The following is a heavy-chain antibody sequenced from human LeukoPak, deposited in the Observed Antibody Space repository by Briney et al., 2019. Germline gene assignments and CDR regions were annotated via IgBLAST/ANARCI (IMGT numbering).Heavy chain of an antibody. CDR1: GYTFTSYG. J-gene: IGHJ6*02. V-gene: IGHV1-18*01. CDR3: ARGRRLDNYGDSNGMDV. D-gene: IGHD4-17*01. CDR2: ISAYNGNT. Sequence: ASVKVSCKASGYTFTSYGISWVRQAPGQGLEWMGWISAYNGNTNYAQKLQGRVTMTTDTSTSTAYMELRSLRSDDTAVYYCARGRRLDNYGDSNGMDVWGQGTTVTVSS.